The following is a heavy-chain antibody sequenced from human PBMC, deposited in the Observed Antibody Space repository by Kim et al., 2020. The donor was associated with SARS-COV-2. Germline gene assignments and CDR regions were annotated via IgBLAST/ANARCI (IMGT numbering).Heavy chain of an antibody. D-gene: IGHD3-22*01. V-gene: IGHV4-39*01. J-gene: IGHJ4*02. CDR3: ASQLDYDSSGYYSVYYFDY. CDR1: GGSISSSTYY. CDR2: IYYSGST. Sequence: SETLSLTCTVSGGSISSSTYYWGWIRQPPGKGLEWIGSIYYSGSTYYNPSLKSRVTISVDTSKNQFSLKLSSVTAADTAVYYCASQLDYDSSGYYSVYYFDYWCQGTLVTVSS.